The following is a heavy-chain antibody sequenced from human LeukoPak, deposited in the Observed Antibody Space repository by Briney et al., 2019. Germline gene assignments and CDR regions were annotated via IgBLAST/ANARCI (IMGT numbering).Heavy chain of an antibody. D-gene: IGHD6-6*01. Sequence: ASVKVSCKASGYTFTGYYIHWVRQAPGQGLEWMGIINPSGGSTSYAQKFQGRATMTRDMSTSTVYMELSSLRSEDTAVYYCARGDGAARVYYYYYYTDVWGKGTTVTVSS. CDR3: ARGDGAARVYYYYYYTDV. J-gene: IGHJ6*03. CDR1: GYTFTGYY. CDR2: INPSGGST. V-gene: IGHV1-46*01.